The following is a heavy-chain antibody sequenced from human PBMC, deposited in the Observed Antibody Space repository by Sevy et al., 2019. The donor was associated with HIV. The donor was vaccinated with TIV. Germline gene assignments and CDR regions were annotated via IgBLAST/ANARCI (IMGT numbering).Heavy chain of an antibody. D-gene: IGHD6-19*01. CDR3: ARVESEAGTDRGLRFDY. CDR2: ISSSGSTI. Sequence: GGSLRLSCAASGFTFSDYYMSWIRQAPGKGLEWVSYISSSGSTIYYADSGKGRFTISRDNAKNSLYLQMNSLRAEDTAVYYCARVESEAGTDRGLRFDYWGQGTLVTVSS. V-gene: IGHV3-11*01. CDR1: GFTFSDYY. J-gene: IGHJ4*02.